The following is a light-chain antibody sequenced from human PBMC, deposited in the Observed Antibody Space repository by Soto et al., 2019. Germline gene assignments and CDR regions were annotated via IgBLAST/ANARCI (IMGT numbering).Light chain of an antibody. Sequence: DIVMTQSPLSLRVTPGEPASISCRSSQSLLHSSGYNYLHWCLQKPGQSPQLLISLGSDRAPGVPDRFSGSGSGTDFTLKITRVEAEDVGVYYCMQPLQTPWTFGQGTKVDIK. CDR2: LGS. J-gene: IGKJ1*01. V-gene: IGKV2-28*01. CDR3: MQPLQTPWT. CDR1: QSLLHSSGYNY.